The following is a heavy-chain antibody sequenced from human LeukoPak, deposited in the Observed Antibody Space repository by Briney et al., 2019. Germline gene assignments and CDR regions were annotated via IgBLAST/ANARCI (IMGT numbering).Heavy chain of an antibody. CDR3: AKSVFDSSGDPYMDV. CDR2: ISAAGGST. D-gene: IGHD3-22*01. Sequence: QPGGSLRLSCAASGFTFSSYGMSWVRQAPGKGLEWVSGISAAGGSTYYADSVKGRFTISRDNSKNTLYLQMISLRAEDTAVYYCAKSVFDSSGDPYMDVWGKGTTVTISS. V-gene: IGHV3-23*01. CDR1: GFTFSSYG. J-gene: IGHJ6*03.